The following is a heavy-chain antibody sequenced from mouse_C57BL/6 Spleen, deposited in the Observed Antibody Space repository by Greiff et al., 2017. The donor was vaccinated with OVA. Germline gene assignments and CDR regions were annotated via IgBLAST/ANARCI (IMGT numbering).Heavy chain of an antibody. CDR1: GYAFSSSW. V-gene: IGHV1-82*01. D-gene: IGHD1-1*01. J-gene: IGHJ1*03. Sequence: QVQLQQSGPELVKPGASVKISCKASGYAFSSSWMNWVKQRPGKGLEWIGRIYPGDGDTNYNGKFKGKATLTADKSSSTAYMQLSSLTSEDSAVYFCALTTVVATRYFDVWGTGTTVTVSS. CDR3: ALTTVVATRYFDV. CDR2: IYPGDGDT.